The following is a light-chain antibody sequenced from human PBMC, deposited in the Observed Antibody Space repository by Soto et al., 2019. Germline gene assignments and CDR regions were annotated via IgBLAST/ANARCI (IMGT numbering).Light chain of an antibody. CDR2: STS. J-gene: IGKJ1*01. CDR3: QQSYSNPRT. CDR1: QSVNRY. Sequence: DIQMTQSPSSLSASVGDRVTITCRASQSVNRYLNWYQQKEGKAPKLLIYSTSILESGVPSRFSASGCGTDFTLTINSLQPEDFATYYCQQSYSNPRTFGQGTRVEVQ. V-gene: IGKV1-39*01.